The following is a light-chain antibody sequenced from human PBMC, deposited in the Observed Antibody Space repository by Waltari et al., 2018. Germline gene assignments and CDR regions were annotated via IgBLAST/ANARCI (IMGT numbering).Light chain of an antibody. J-gene: IGLJ2*01. CDR3: QSYDSSLSGVV. CDR2: GNS. V-gene: IGLV1-40*01. Sequence: QSVLTQPPSVSGAPGQRVTISCTGSTSPLGAGYAVHWYPHLPGTAPKLLIYGNSSRPSGVPDRFSGSKSGTSASLAISGLQAEDEADYYCQSYDSSLSGVVFGGGTKLTVL. CDR1: TSPLGAGYA.